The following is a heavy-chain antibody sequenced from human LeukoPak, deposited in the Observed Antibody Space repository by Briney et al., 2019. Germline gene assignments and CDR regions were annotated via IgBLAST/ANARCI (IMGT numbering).Heavy chain of an antibody. CDR2: IKYDGSST. CDR1: GFTFNDYW. CDR3: ARSGIQLWSEYYFDY. Sequence: GGSLRLSCVASGFTFNDYWMHWVRQAPGKGLVWVSRIKYDGSSTNSADSVKGRFTISRDNAKNSLYLQMNSLRAEDTAVYYCARSGIQLWSEYYFDYWGQGTLVTVSS. D-gene: IGHD5-18*01. J-gene: IGHJ4*02. V-gene: IGHV3-74*01.